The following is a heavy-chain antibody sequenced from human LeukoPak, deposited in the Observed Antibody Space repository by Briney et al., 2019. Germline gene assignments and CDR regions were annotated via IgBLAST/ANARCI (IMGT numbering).Heavy chain of an antibody. Sequence: SETLSLTCAVYGGSFSGYYWSWIRQPPGKGLEWIGEINHSGSTNYNPSLKSRVTISVDTSKNQFSLKLSSVTAADTAVYYCARGDSSGYRYWGQGTLVTVSP. CDR1: GGSFSGYY. V-gene: IGHV4-34*01. CDR2: INHSGST. D-gene: IGHD3-22*01. CDR3: ARGDSSGYRY. J-gene: IGHJ4*02.